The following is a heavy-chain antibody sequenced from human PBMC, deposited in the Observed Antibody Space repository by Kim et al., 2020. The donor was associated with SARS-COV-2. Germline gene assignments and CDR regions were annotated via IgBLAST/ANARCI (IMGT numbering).Heavy chain of an antibody. CDR1: GGSISSYY. CDR2: IYYSGST. V-gene: IGHV4-59*13. CDR3: ARFAGSYSSSWYDY. D-gene: IGHD6-13*01. Sequence: SETLSLTCTVSGGSISSYYWSWIRQPPGKGLEWIEYIYYSGSTNYNPSLKSRVTISVDTSKNQFSLKLSSVTAADTAVYYCARFAGSYSSSWYDYWGQGTLVTVSS. J-gene: IGHJ4*02.